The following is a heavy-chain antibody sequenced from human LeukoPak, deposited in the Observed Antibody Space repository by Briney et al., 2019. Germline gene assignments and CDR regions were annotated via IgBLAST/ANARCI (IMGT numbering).Heavy chain of an antibody. CDR3: ASQRLNFFDP. V-gene: IGHV1-69*05. Sequence: SVKVSCKASGGTFNSYAISWVRQAPGQGLEWMGGIIPIFGTANYAQKFQGRVTITTDESTSTAYMELSSLRSEDAAVYYCASQRLNFFDPWGQGTLVTVSS. CDR2: IIPIFGTA. D-gene: IGHD1-1*01. J-gene: IGHJ5*02. CDR1: GGTFNSYA.